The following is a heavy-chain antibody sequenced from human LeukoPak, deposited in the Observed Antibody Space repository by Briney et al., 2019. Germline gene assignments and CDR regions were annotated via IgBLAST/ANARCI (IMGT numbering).Heavy chain of an antibody. D-gene: IGHD1-26*01. CDR3: AKDLVGAVGAADY. V-gene: IGHV3-30*18. Sequence: PGGSLRLSCAASGFTFSSYGMHWVRQAPGKGLEWVAVTSYDGSNKYYADSVKGRFTISRDNSKNTLYLQMNSLRAEDTAVYYCAKDLVGAVGAADYWGQGTLVTVSS. CDR2: TSYDGSNK. J-gene: IGHJ4*02. CDR1: GFTFSSYG.